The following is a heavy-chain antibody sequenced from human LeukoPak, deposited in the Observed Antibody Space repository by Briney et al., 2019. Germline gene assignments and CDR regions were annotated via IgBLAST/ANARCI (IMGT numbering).Heavy chain of an antibody. CDR2: IRYDGSNK. CDR3: AKDGGEYYDSSGYSFDY. Sequence: PGGSLRLSCAASGFTFSSYGMPWVRQAPGKGLEWVAFIRYDGSNKYYADSVKGRFTISRDNSKNTLYLQMNSLRAEDTAVYYCAKDGGEYYDSSGYSFDYWGQGTLVTVSS. CDR1: GFTFSSYG. J-gene: IGHJ4*02. V-gene: IGHV3-30*02. D-gene: IGHD3-22*01.